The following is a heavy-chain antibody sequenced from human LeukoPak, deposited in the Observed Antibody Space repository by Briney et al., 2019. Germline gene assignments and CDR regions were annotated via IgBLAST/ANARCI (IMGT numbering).Heavy chain of an antibody. CDR2: ISSSSSYI. CDR1: GFTFSSYA. J-gene: IGHJ4*02. Sequence: GGSLRLSCAASGFTFSSYAMHWVRQAPGKGLEWVSSISSSSSYIYYADSVKGRFTISRDNAKNSLYLQMNSLRAEDTAVYYCARDYYDILTGLLYYFDYWGQGTLVTVSS. CDR3: ARDYYDILTGLLYYFDY. V-gene: IGHV3-21*01. D-gene: IGHD3-9*01.